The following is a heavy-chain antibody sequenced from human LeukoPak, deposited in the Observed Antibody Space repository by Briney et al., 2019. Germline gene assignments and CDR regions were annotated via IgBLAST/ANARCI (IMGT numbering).Heavy chain of an antibody. J-gene: IGHJ5*02. CDR2: IYYSGST. D-gene: IGHD2-2*01. CDR1: GGSISSSSYY. V-gene: IGHV4-39*01. CDR3: ARRGFLGYCSSTSCYEECWFDP. Sequence: SEALSLTCTVSGGSISSSSYYWGWIRQPPGKRLEWIGSIYYSGSTYYNPSLKSRVAISVDTSKNQFSLKLSSVTAADTAVYYCARRGFLGYCSSTSCYEECWFDPWGQGTLVTVSS.